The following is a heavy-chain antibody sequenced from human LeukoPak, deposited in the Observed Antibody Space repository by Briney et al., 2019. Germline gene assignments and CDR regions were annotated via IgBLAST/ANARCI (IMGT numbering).Heavy chain of an antibody. V-gene: IGHV5-51*01. CDR2: IYPGDSDT. CDR3: ARHMVREVFNAPFDY. Sequence: GESLKISCKGSGYNFTSYWIAWVRQMPGKGLEWMGIIYPGDSDTRYSPSFQGQVTISADKSITTAYLQWGSLKASDTAMYYCARHMVREVFNAPFDYWGQGTLVTVSS. J-gene: IGHJ4*02. CDR1: GYNFTSYW. D-gene: IGHD3-10*01.